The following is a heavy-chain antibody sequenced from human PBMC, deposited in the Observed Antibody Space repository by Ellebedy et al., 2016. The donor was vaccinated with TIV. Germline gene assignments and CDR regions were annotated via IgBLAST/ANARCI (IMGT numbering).Heavy chain of an antibody. V-gene: IGHV3-23*01. D-gene: IGHD3-22*01. CDR2: ISGSGDT. CDR1: GFTFSIYA. CDR3: AKVGRRYYESSGDP. Sequence: GESLKISCAASGFTFSIYAMSWVRQAPGKGLECVSLISGSGDTYYADSVKGRFNISRDNSENTLYLQMNSLRAEDTAVYYCAKVGRRYYESSGDPWGQGSLVTVSS. J-gene: IGHJ5*02.